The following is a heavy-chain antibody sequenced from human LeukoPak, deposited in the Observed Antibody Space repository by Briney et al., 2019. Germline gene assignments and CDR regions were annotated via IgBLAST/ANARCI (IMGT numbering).Heavy chain of an antibody. CDR2: IRYNGNNQ. CDR3: AKDSAFYYIDV. CDR1: GFTFSSYG. Sequence: GGSLRLSCAASGFTFSSYGMSRVRQAPGKGLEWVAFIRYNGNNQYYADSVKGRFTISRDNSKNTLYLQMNSLKGDDTAVYYCAKDSAFYYIDVWGKGTTVIISS. D-gene: IGHD3-10*01. V-gene: IGHV3-30*02. J-gene: IGHJ6*03.